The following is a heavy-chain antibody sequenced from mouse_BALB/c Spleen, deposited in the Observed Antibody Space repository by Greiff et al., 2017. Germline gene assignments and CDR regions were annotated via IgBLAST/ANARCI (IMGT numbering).Heavy chain of an antibody. J-gene: IGHJ4*01. V-gene: IGHV5-6-4*01. CDR3: TRDRGDDYGVDYYAMDY. CDR2: ISSGGSYT. Sequence: DVMLVESGGGLVKPGGSLKLSCAASGFTFSSYTMSWVRQTPEKRLEWVATISSGGSYTYYPDSVKGRFTISRDNAKNTLYLQMSSLKSEDAAMYYCTRDRGDDYGVDYYAMDYWGQGTSVTVSS. CDR1: GFTFSSYT. D-gene: IGHD2-4*01.